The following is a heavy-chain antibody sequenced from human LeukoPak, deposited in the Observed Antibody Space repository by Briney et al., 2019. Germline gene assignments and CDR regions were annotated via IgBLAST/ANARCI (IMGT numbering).Heavy chain of an antibody. CDR1: GYSFTSYW. J-gene: IGHJ4*02. V-gene: IGHV5-51*01. CDR3: ARIYDYVWGSYRPLDY. Sequence: GESLKISCKGSGYSFTSYWIGWVRQMPGKGLEWMGIIYPGDSDTRYSPSFQGQVTISADKSISTAYPQWSSLKASDTAMYYCARIYDYVWGSYRPLDYWGQGTLVTVSS. CDR2: IYPGDSDT. D-gene: IGHD3-16*02.